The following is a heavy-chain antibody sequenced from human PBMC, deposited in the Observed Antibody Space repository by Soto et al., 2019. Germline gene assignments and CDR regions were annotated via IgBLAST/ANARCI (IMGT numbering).Heavy chain of an antibody. V-gene: IGHV1-2*02. CDR1: GYPFSDNQ. Sequence: ASVKVSCKASGYPFSDNQIHWLRRAPGQGLEWMGRINPKSDDTNYAQKFQGRVTMTRDTSIDTAYLELTGLTSDDTATYYCARKHSLDYIRWGLDPWGQGTLVTV. J-gene: IGHJ5*02. CDR3: ARKHSLDYIRWGLDP. D-gene: IGHD4-4*01. CDR2: INPKSDDT.